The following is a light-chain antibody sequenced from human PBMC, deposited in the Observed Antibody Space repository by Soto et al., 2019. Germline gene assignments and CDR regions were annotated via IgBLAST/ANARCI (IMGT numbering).Light chain of an antibody. Sequence: QSVLTQPPSASGTPGQRVIISCSGGSSNIGRNIVNWYQHLPGTAPKVLIYGNNRRPSGVPDRFSGSKSGTSASLAISGLQSEDEADYYCALWDDSLNGWVFGGGTKVTVL. V-gene: IGLV1-44*01. J-gene: IGLJ3*02. CDR1: SSNIGRNI. CDR3: ALWDDSLNGWV. CDR2: GNN.